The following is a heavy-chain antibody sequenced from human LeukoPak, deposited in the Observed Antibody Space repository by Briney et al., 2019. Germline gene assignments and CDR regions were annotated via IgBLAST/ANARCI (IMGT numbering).Heavy chain of an antibody. CDR1: GYTFTSYD. CDR3: ARRLKSGSYFYYYYYGMDV. Sequence: ASVKVSCKASGYTFTSYDINWVRQATGQGLEWMGWMNPNSGNTGYAQKFQGRVTMTRNTSISTAYMELSSLRSEDTAVYYCARRLKSGSYFYYYYYGMDVWGQGTTVTVSS. D-gene: IGHD1-26*01. CDR2: MNPNSGNT. V-gene: IGHV1-8*01. J-gene: IGHJ6*02.